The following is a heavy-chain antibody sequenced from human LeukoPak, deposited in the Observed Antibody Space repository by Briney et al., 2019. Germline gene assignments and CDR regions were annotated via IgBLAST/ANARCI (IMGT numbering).Heavy chain of an antibody. CDR2: IKEDGSEK. D-gene: IGHD3-22*01. J-gene: IGHJ4*02. CDR3: ASLQNYYDSSGSFDY. V-gene: IGHV3-7*01. CDR1: GFTFSSYC. Sequence: GGSLRLSCAASGFTFSSYCMSWVRQAPGKGLEWVANIKEDGSEKYYVDSVKGRLTISRDNAKNSLYLQMNSLRAEDTAVYYCASLQNYYDSSGSFDYWGQGTLVTVSS.